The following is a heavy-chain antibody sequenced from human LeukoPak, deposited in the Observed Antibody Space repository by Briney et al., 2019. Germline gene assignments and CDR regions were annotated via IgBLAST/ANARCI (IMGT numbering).Heavy chain of an antibody. D-gene: IGHD6-13*01. Sequence: ASVKVSCKASGYTFTSYAMNWVRQAPGHGLEWMGWINTNTGNPTYAQGFTGRFVFSLDTSVSTAYLQISSLKAEGTAVYYCARDALRYSSSWYRPHWFDPWGQGTLVTVSS. V-gene: IGHV7-4-1*02. J-gene: IGHJ5*02. CDR2: INTNTGNP. CDR1: GYTFTSYA. CDR3: ARDALRYSSSWYRPHWFDP.